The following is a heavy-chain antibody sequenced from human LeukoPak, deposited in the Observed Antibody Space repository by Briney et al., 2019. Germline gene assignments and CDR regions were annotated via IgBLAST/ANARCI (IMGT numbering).Heavy chain of an antibody. CDR1: GGTFSSYA. Sequence: GASVKVSCKASGGTFSSYAISWVRQAPGQGLEWMGGIIPIFGTANYAQKFQGRVTITADGSTSTAYMELSSLRSEDTAVYYCARKPCSSTSCYPHWFDPWGQGTLVTVSS. V-gene: IGHV1-69*13. D-gene: IGHD2-2*01. J-gene: IGHJ5*02. CDR2: IIPIFGTA. CDR3: ARKPCSSTSCYPHWFDP.